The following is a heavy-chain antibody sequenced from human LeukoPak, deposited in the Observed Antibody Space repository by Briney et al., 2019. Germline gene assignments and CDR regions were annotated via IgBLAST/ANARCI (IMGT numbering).Heavy chain of an antibody. CDR3: ARDSQYCSSGSCSPGASDI. CDR1: GFTFSSYG. J-gene: IGHJ3*02. D-gene: IGHD2-15*01. V-gene: IGHV3-30*02. CDR2: IRYDGSNK. Sequence: GGSLRLSCAASGFTFSSYGMYWVRQAPGKGLEWVAFIRYDGSNKYYADSVKGRFTISRDNSKNTLYLQMNSLRVEDTAVYYCARDSQYCSSGSCSPGASDIWGQGTMVTVSS.